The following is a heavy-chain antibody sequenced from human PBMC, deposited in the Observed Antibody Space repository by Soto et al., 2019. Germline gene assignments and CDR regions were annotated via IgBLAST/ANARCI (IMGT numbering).Heavy chain of an antibody. CDR2: IYYSGST. Sequence: SETLSLTCTVSGGSISSYYWSWIRQPPGKGLEWIGYIYYSGSTNYNPSLKSRVTISVDTSKNQFSLKLSSVTAADTAVYYCARVGDSSGYYYDYWGQGTLVTVSS. CDR1: GGSISSYY. D-gene: IGHD3-22*01. J-gene: IGHJ4*02. V-gene: IGHV4-59*01. CDR3: ARVGDSSGYYYDY.